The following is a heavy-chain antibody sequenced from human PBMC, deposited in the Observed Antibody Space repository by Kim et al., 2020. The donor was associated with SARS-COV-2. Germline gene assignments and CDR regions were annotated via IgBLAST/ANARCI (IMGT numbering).Heavy chain of an antibody. J-gene: IGHJ4*02. CDR2: ISAASGTT. CDR1: GYTFSKYG. D-gene: IGHD3-22*01. Sequence: ASVKVSCKASGYTFSKYGITWVRQAPGQGLEWIGYISAASGTTNYARKLQGRATMTTDTSTSTAYMELTSLTSDDTAVYYCARDSSVYNWGQGTLVTVSS. CDR3: ARDSSVYN. V-gene: IGHV1-18*04.